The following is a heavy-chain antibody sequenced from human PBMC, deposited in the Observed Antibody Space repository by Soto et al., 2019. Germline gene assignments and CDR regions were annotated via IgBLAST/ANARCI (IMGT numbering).Heavy chain of an antibody. D-gene: IGHD2-2*01. Sequence: PSETLSLTCTVSGGSISSSSYYWGWIRQPPGKGLEWIGSIYYSGSTYYNPSLKSRVTISVDTSKNQFSLKLSSVTAADTAVYYCARRAGYCSSTSCYFFDYWGQGTLVTVSS. CDR1: GGSISSSSYY. J-gene: IGHJ4*02. CDR3: ARRAGYCSSTSCYFFDY. V-gene: IGHV4-39*01. CDR2: IYYSGST.